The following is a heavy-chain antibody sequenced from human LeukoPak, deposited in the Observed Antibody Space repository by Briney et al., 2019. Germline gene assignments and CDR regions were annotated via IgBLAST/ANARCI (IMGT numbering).Heavy chain of an antibody. D-gene: IGHD3-10*01. J-gene: IGHJ5*02. CDR1: GGSISSGSYY. Sequence: SETLSLTCTVSGGSISSGSYYWSWIRQPAGKGLDWIGRIYTSGSTEYNPSLKSRVTMSVDTSKNQFSLKLSSVTAADTAVYYCASEGRGFGELLWFDPWGQGTLVTVSS. CDR2: IYTSGST. V-gene: IGHV4-61*02. CDR3: ASEGRGFGELLWFDP.